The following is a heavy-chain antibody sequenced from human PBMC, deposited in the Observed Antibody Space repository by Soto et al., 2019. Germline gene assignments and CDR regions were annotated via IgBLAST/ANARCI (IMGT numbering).Heavy chain of an antibody. J-gene: IGHJ6*02. CDR3: AGHEATYYNFYGMDV. CDR2: IHPGESDT. V-gene: IGHV5-51*01. Sequence: GESLKISCKSYGYSFTTYWIAWVRQMPGKGLEWMGSIHPGESDTRYSPSFQGQVTISADRSITTAYLQWSNLKASDTAMYYCAGHEATYYNFYGMDVWGQGTTVTVSS. CDR1: GYSFTTYW.